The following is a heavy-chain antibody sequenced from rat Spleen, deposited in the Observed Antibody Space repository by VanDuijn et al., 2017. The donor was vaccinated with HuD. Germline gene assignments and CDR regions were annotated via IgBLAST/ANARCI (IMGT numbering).Heavy chain of an antibody. V-gene: IGHV2-27*01. Sequence: QVQLKESGPGLVQPSQTLSLTCTVSGFSLTSYHVHWVRQPPGKGLEWMGRIQNGGSTDYNSALKSRLSISRDTSKSQVFLKMNSLQTEDTAMFFCATAYHSSDAHYFDYWGQGVMVTVSS. J-gene: IGHJ2*01. D-gene: IGHD1-1*01. CDR3: ATAYHSSDAHYFDY. CDR2: IQNGGST. CDR1: GFSLTSYH.